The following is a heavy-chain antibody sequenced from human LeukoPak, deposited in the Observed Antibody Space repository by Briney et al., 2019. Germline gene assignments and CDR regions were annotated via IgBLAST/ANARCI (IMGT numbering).Heavy chain of an antibody. CDR3: ARDSTYYYDSGSSGPHYFDN. J-gene: IGHJ4*02. Sequence: GGSLRLSCAASGFTFSSYSMNWARQAPGKGLEWVSSISSSSSYIYYADSVKGRFTISRDNAKNSLYLQMNSLRAEDTAVYYCARDSTYYYDSGSSGPHYFDNWGQGTLVTVSS. D-gene: IGHD3-10*01. V-gene: IGHV3-21*01. CDR1: GFTFSSYS. CDR2: ISSSSSYI.